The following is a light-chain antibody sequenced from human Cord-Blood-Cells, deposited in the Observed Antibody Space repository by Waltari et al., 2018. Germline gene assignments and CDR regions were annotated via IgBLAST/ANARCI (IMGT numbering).Light chain of an antibody. Sequence: QSALTQPASVSGSPGQSITISCTGTSSDVGGYNYVSWYQQHPGKAPKLMIYDVSKRPSGVSNRFSGYKSGTTASLTISGLQAEDEADYYCSSYTSSSVVFGGGTKLTVL. CDR2: DVS. V-gene: IGLV2-14*01. J-gene: IGLJ2*01. CDR3: SSYTSSSVV. CDR1: SSDVGGYNY.